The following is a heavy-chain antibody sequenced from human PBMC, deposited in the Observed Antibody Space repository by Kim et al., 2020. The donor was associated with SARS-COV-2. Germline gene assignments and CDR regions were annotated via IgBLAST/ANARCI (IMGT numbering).Heavy chain of an antibody. J-gene: IGHJ4*02. CDR3: ARPKGGSYYGPFDY. CDR1: GFTFSSYA. CDR2: ISYDGSNK. V-gene: IGHV3-30*04. D-gene: IGHD1-26*01. Sequence: GRSLRLSCAASGFTFSSYAMHWVRQAPGKGLEWVAVISYDGSNKYYADYVKGRFTISRDNSKNTLHLQMNSLRAEDTAVYYCARPKGGSYYGPFDYWGQGTLVTVSS.